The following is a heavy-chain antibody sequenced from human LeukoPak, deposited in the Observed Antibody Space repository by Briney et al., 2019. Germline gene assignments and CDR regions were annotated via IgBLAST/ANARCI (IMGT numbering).Heavy chain of an antibody. J-gene: IGHJ5*02. CDR1: GGSFSGYY. CDR3: ARGGNCSGGSCYSDRGWFDP. D-gene: IGHD2-15*01. CDR2: INHSGST. Sequence: SETLSLTCAVYGGSFSGYYWSWISQPPGKGLEWIGEINHSGSTNYNPSLKSRVTISVDTSKNQFSLKLSSVTAADTAVYYCARGGNCSGGSCYSDRGWFDPWGQGTLVTVSS. V-gene: IGHV4-34*01.